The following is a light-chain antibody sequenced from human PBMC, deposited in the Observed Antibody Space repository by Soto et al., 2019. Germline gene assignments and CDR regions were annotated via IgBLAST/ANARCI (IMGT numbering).Light chain of an antibody. J-gene: IGLJ2*01. V-gene: IGLV3-1*01. CDR3: QAWDSSTVV. CDR1: KLGDKY. CDR2: QDS. Sequence: SYELTQPPSVSVSPGQTASITCSGDKLGDKYACWYQQKPGKSPVLVIYQDSKRPSGIPERFSGSNSGNTATLTISGTQAMDEADYYCQAWDSSTVVFGGGTKL.